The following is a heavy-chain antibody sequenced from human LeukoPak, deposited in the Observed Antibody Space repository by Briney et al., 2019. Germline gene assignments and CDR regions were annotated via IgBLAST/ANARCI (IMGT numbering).Heavy chain of an antibody. CDR3: ARDPSVTTFGY. CDR1: GYTFTVYG. CDR2: ISAYNGNT. J-gene: IGHJ4*02. Sequence: ASVKVSCKASGYTFTVYGITWVRQAPGQGLEWMGWISAYNGNTNYAQKLQGRVTMTTDTSTSTAYMELRSLRSDDTAVYYCARDPSVTTFGYWGQGTLVTVSS. D-gene: IGHD4-17*01. V-gene: IGHV1-18*01.